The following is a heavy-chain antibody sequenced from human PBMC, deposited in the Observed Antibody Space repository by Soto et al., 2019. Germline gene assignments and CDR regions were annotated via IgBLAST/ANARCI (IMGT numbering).Heavy chain of an antibody. CDR1: GGSISSGTYH. J-gene: IGHJ4*02. Sequence: QVQLQESGPGLVKPSQTLSLTCTVSGGSISSGTYHWTWIRQHPEKGLEWIGYIYYSGSTYYNPXPTSQVTTSGXXSXNXXSLRLRSVTAADTAVYYCAREMNYYDTSGDSYFDYWGQGTLVTVSS. CDR2: IYYSGST. V-gene: IGHV4-31*01. CDR3: AREMNYYDTSGDSYFDY. D-gene: IGHD3-22*01.